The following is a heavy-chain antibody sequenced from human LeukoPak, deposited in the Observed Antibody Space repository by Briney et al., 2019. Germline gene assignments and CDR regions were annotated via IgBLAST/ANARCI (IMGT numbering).Heavy chain of an antibody. CDR2: ISSSSSYI. J-gene: IGHJ6*03. V-gene: IGHV3-21*04. CDR3: ARLLVPAAILPRGYMDV. CDR1: GFTFSSYS. Sequence: PGGSLRLSCAASGFTFSSYSMNWVRQAPGRGLEWVSSISSSSSYIYYADSVKGRFTISRDNAKNSLYLQMNSLRAEDTAVYYCARLLVPAAILPRGYMDVWGKGTTVTVSS. D-gene: IGHD2-2*02.